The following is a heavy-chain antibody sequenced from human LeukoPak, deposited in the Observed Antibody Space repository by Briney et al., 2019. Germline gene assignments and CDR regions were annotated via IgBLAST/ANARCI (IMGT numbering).Heavy chain of an antibody. CDR3: FKYSGSSVDY. CDR1: GFTFGEYA. J-gene: IGHJ4*02. Sequence: AGGSLRLSCTASGFTFGEYAMGWVRKAPGKGLKWVSFIRGRVYGGTTEYAASVKGRFTISRDDSKSIAYLQMNSLKIEDTAVYYCFKYSGSSVDYWGQGTLVTVSS. V-gene: IGHV3-49*04. CDR2: IRGRVYGGTT. D-gene: IGHD5-12*01.